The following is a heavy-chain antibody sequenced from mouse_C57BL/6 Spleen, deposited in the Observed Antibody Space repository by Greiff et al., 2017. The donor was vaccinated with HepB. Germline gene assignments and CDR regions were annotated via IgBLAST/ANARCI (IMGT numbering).Heavy chain of an antibody. V-gene: IGHV1-82*01. CDR2: IYPGDGDT. CDR1: GYAFSSSW. J-gene: IGHJ2*01. CDR3: ARSIDGYYEDY. Sequence: VQLQQSGPELVKPGASVKISCKASGYAFSSSWMNWVKQRPGKGLEWIGRIYPGDGDTNYNGKFKGKATLTADKSSSTAYMQLSSLTSEDSAVYFCARSIDGYYEDYWGQGTTLTVSS. D-gene: IGHD2-3*01.